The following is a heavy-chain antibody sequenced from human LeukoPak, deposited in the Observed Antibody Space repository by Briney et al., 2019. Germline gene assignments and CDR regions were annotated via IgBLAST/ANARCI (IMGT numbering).Heavy chain of an antibody. CDR1: GFTFSSYS. CDR2: ISSSSSYI. V-gene: IGHV3-21*04. Sequence: GGSLRLSCAASGFTFSSYSMNWVRQAPGKGLEWVSSISSSSSYIYYADSVKGRFTISRDNSKNTLYLQMNSLRAEDTAVYYCAKEGSSWYFGAFDIWGQGTMVTVSS. D-gene: IGHD6-13*01. J-gene: IGHJ3*02. CDR3: AKEGSSWYFGAFDI.